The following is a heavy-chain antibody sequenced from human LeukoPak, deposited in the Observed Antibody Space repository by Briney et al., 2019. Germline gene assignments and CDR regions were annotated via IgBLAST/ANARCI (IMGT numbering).Heavy chain of an antibody. Sequence: PGGSLRLSCAASGFTFSSYAMSWVRQAPGRGLEWVSAISGSGGSTYYADSVKGRFTISRDNSKNTLYLQMNSLRAEDTAVYYCAKVGRGSSDAFDIWGQGTMVTVSS. CDR1: GFTFSSYA. CDR2: ISGSGGST. J-gene: IGHJ3*02. D-gene: IGHD3-10*01. CDR3: AKVGRGSSDAFDI. V-gene: IGHV3-23*01.